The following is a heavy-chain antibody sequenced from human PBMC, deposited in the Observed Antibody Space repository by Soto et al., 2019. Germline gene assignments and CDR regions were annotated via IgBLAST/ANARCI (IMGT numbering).Heavy chain of an antibody. J-gene: IGHJ3*02. D-gene: IGHD3-22*01. CDR2: ISAYNGNT. CDR3: AILGYDSSGYYSPDAFDI. CDR1: GYTFTSYG. V-gene: IGHV1-18*04. Sequence: ASVKVSCKASGYTFTSYGISWVRQAPGQGLEWMGWISAYNGNTNYAQKLQGRVTMTTDTSTSTAYMELRSLRSDDTAVYYCAILGYDSSGYYSPDAFDIWCQGTMVTVSS.